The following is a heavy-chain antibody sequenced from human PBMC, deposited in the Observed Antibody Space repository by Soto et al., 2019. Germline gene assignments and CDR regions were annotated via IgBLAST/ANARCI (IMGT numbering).Heavy chain of an antibody. Sequence: SETLSLTCTVSGGSISSGGYYWSWIRQHPGKGLEWIGYIYYSGSIYYNPSLKSRVTISLDTSKNQFSLKLSSVTAADTAVYYCARDLRFRRFYRLDVWGQGTTVTVSS. CDR1: GGSISSGGYY. J-gene: IGHJ6*02. CDR2: IYYSGSI. D-gene: IGHD3-3*01. CDR3: ARDLRFRRFYRLDV. V-gene: IGHV4-31*03.